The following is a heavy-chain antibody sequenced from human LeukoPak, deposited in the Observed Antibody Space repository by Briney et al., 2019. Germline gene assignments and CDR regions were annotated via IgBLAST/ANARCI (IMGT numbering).Heavy chain of an antibody. J-gene: IGHJ4*02. CDR2: IKQDGSEK. Sequence: GGSLRLSCAASGSTFSSYWMSWVRQAPGKGLEWVANIKQDGSEKYYVDSVKGRFTISRDNAKNSLYLQMNSLRAEDTAVYYCARVIAAAGTCFDYWGQGTLVTVSS. CDR3: ARVIAAAGTCFDY. CDR1: GSTFSSYW. V-gene: IGHV3-7*04. D-gene: IGHD6-13*01.